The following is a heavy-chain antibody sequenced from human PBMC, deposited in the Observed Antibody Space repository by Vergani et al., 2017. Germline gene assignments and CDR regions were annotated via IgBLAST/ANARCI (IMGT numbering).Heavy chain of an antibody. V-gene: IGHV3-30-3*01. J-gene: IGHJ6*03. CDR3: ARGGSSWPYYYYYIDV. CDR2: ISYDGSNK. Sequence: QVQLVESGGGVVQPGRSLRLSCAASGFTFSSYAMHWVRQAPGKGLEWVAVISYDGSNKYYADSVKGRFTISRDNSKNTLYLQMNSLRAEDTAVYYCARGGSSWPYYYYYIDVWGKGTTVTVSS. CDR1: GFTFSSYA. D-gene: IGHD6-13*01.